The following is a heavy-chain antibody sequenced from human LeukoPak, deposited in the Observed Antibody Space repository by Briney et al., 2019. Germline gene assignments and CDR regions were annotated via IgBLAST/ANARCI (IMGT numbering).Heavy chain of an antibody. D-gene: IGHD3-10*01. CDR1: GFTFSSYA. Sequence: QSGGSLRLSCAASGFTFSSYAMRWVRQAPGEGLEWVSSISGSGGSTYYADSVKGRFTISRDNSKNTLYLQMNSLRAEDTAVYYCAKDWDYYGSGSYSDYWGQGTLVTVSS. J-gene: IGHJ4*02. CDR2: ISGSGGST. CDR3: AKDWDYYGSGSYSDY. V-gene: IGHV3-23*01.